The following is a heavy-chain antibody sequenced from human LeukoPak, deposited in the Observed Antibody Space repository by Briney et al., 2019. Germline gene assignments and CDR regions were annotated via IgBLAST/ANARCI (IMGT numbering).Heavy chain of an antibody. V-gene: IGHV3-74*01. CDR2: SNEDGSFT. CDR3: ARRGTAPDY. Sequence: GGSLRLSCRVSGLIVSREWMHWVRQAPGEGLVWVARSNEDGSFTGYADSVEGRFTISRDNSKNTLYLQMNSLRAEDTAVYYCARRGTAPDYWGQGTLVTVSS. J-gene: IGHJ4*02. D-gene: IGHD1-1*01. CDR1: GLIVSREW.